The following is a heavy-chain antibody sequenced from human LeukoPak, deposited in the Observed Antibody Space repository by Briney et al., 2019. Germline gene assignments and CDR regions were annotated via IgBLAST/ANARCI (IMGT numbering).Heavy chain of an antibody. V-gene: IGHV4-39*01. J-gene: IGHJ4*02. CDR3: ASYGSEQL. D-gene: IGHD3-10*01. CDR1: GGSTSSSSYC. CDR2: IYYSGGT. Sequence: PSETLSLTCTVSGGSTSSSSYCWGWIRQPPGKGLEWIGSIYYSGGTFHNPSLKSRVTISVDTSKNQFSLKLSSVTAADTAVYYCASYGSEQLWGQGTLVTVSS.